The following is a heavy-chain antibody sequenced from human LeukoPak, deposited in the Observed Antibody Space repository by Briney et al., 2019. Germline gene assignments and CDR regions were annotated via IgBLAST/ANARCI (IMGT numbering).Heavy chain of an antibody. CDR3: ARLSDYGDCGLDY. J-gene: IGHJ4*02. Sequence: PSETLSLTCTVSGXSISSSSYYWGWIRQPPGKGLEWIGSIYYSGSTYYNPSLKSRVTISVDTSKNQFSLKLSSVTAADTAVYYCARLSDYGDCGLDYWGQGTLVTVSS. CDR1: GXSISSSSYY. CDR2: IYYSGST. D-gene: IGHD4-17*01. V-gene: IGHV4-39*01.